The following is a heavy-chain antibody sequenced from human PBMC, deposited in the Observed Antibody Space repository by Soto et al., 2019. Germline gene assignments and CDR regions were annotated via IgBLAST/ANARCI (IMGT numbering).Heavy chain of an antibody. CDR1: GGSISSYY. CDR2: IYYSGST. CDR3: ARVLSDYEDYGMDV. J-gene: IGHJ6*02. V-gene: IGHV4-59*01. D-gene: IGHD4-17*01. Sequence: SETLSLTCTVSGGSISSYYWSWIRQPPGKGLEWIGYIYYSGSTNYNPSLKGRVTISVDTSKNQFSLKLSSVTAADTAVYYCARVLSDYEDYGMDVWGQGTTVTVSS.